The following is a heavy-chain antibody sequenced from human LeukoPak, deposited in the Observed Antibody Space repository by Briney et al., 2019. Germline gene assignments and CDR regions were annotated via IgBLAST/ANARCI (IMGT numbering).Heavy chain of an antibody. D-gene: IGHD6-13*01. J-gene: IGHJ5*02. CDR3: AREGRAYRYSSSWYPTPSWFDP. V-gene: IGHV3-21*06. Sequence: GGSLRLSCVASGFSFSDYSMNWVRQAPGKGLEWVSSINSRSNDIYYADSVKGRFTISRDNAKNSLYLQMNSLRAEDTAVYYCAREGRAYRYSSSWYPTPSWFDPWGQGTPVTVSS. CDR1: GFSFSDYS. CDR2: INSRSNDI.